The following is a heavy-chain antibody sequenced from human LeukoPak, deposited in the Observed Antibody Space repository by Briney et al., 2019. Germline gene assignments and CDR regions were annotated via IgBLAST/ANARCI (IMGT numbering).Heavy chain of an antibody. CDR3: ARSLRYDYSSGSGDV. CDR2: IKQDGSEK. Sequence: GGSLRPSCTASGFTFSSYWMSWVRQAPGKGLEWVANIKQDGSEKYYVDSVKGRFTISRDNAKNSLYLQMNSLRAEDTAVYYCARSLRYDYSSGSGDVWGKGTTVTVSS. CDR1: GFTFSSYW. V-gene: IGHV3-7*03. D-gene: IGHD6-19*01. J-gene: IGHJ6*04.